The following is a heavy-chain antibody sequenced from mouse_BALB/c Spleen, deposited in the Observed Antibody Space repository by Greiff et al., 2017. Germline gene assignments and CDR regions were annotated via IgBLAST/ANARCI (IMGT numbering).Heavy chain of an antibody. Sequence: VQLQQSGPELVKPGASVKISCKASGYSFTSYYIHWVKQRPGQGLEWIGWIFPGSGNTKYNEKFKGKATLTADTSSSTAYMQLSSLTSEDSAVYFCSGSSFNYWGQGTSVTVSS. CDR1: GYSFTSYY. J-gene: IGHJ4*01. CDR2: IFPGSGNT. V-gene: IGHV1-66*01. CDR3: SGSSFNY. D-gene: IGHD1-1*01.